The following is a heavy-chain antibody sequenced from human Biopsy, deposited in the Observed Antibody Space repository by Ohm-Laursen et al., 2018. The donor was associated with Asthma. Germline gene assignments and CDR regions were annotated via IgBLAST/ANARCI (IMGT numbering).Heavy chain of an antibody. D-gene: IGHD3-22*01. CDR2: IWYDGSNK. V-gene: IGHV3-33*08. J-gene: IGHJ4*02. Sequence: SLRLSCTASGFTFSRYDMSWVRQAPGKGLEWVAVIWYDGSNKYYADSVKGRFTISRDNSKNTLYLQMNSLRAEDTAVYYCARDFYDSSGYLHFDYWGQGTLVTVSS. CDR3: ARDFYDSSGYLHFDY. CDR1: GFTFSRYD.